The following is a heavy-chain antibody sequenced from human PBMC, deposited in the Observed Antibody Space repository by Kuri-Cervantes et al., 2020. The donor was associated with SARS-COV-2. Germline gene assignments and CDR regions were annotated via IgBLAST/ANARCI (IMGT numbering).Heavy chain of an antibody. V-gene: IGHV3-15*07. CDR1: GFTFSNAW. CDR2: IKSKTDGGTT. D-gene: IGHD3-3*01. Sequence: GESLKISCAASGFTFSNAWMNWVRQAPGKGLEWIGRIKSKTDGGTTDYAAPVKGRFTISRDDSKNTLYLQMNSLKTEDTAVYYCTTDGDYDFWSGYYDDYWGQGTLVTDSS. J-gene: IGHJ4*02. CDR3: TTDGDYDFWSGYYDDY.